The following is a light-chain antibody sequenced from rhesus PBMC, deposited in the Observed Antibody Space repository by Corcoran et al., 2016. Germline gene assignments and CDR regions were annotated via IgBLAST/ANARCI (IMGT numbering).Light chain of an antibody. CDR1: QGISSY. J-gene: IGKJ1*01. Sequence: IQMTQSPSSLSVSVADRVTITCRASQGISSYLNWYQQKPGKAPKPLIYYANSLASGVPSRFSGIGSGTDFTLTISSLQPEDFATYYCQQDNSNPRTFGQGTKVEIK. CDR2: YAN. CDR3: QQDNSNPRT. V-gene: IGKV1-32*02.